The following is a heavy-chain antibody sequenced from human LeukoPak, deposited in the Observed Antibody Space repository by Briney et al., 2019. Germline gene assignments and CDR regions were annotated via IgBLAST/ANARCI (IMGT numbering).Heavy chain of an antibody. D-gene: IGHD5-24*01. CDR2: INPNSGGT. CDR3: ARDTTDGYNG. J-gene: IGHJ4*02. Sequence: GASVKVSCKASGYTFTAYYMHWVRQAPGQGLEWMGWINPNSGGTDFAQIFQGRVTMTRDTSTSTVYMELSSLRSEDTAVYYCARDTTDGYNGWGQGTLVTVSS. CDR1: GYTFTAYY. V-gene: IGHV1-2*02.